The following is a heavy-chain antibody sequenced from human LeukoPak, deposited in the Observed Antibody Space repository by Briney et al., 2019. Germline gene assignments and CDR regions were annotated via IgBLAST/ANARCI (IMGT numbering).Heavy chain of an antibody. V-gene: IGHV3-23*01. CDR3: ARDWYGDYRLVWYYHYYMDV. J-gene: IGHJ6*03. CDR2: ISGSGGST. Sequence: AGGSLRLSCAASGFTFSSYAMSWVRQAPGKGLEWVSAISGSGGSTYYADSVKGRFTISRDNAKNSLYLQMNSLRAEDTAVYYCARDWYGDYRLVWYYHYYMDVWGKGTTVTVSS. D-gene: IGHD4-17*01. CDR1: GFTFSSYA.